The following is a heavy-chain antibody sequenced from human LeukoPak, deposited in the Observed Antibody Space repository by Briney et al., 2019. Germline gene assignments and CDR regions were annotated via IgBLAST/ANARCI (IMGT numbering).Heavy chain of an antibody. J-gene: IGHJ4*02. CDR3: ARGRPTFLVTITMVRGVTSSPFDY. Sequence: TSQTLSLTCAISGDSVSSNSAAWNWIRQSPSRGLEWLGRTYYRSKWYNDYAVSVKSRITINPDTSKNQFSLKLSSVTAADTAVYYCARGRPTFLVTITMVRGVTSSPFDYWGQGTLVTVSS. CDR2: TYYRSKWYN. CDR1: GDSVSSNSAA. D-gene: IGHD3-10*01. V-gene: IGHV6-1*01.